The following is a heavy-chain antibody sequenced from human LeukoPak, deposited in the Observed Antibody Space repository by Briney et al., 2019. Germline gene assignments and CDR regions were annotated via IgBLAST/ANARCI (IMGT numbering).Heavy chain of an antibody. V-gene: IGHV4-39*07. CDR1: GGSISTSSYY. D-gene: IGHD3-22*01. CDR3: ARDSSGFYFARMLNY. J-gene: IGHJ4*02. CDR2: ISYSGST. Sequence: PSETLSLTCAVSGGSISTSSYYWGWIRQPPGKGLECIGSISYSGSTYYNPSLKSRVTISVDRSKNQFSLKLNSVTAADTAVYYCARDSSGFYFARMLNYWGQGTLVTVSS.